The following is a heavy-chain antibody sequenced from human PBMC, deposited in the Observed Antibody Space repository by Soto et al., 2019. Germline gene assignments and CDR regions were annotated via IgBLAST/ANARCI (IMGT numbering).Heavy chain of an antibody. CDR2: INHSGST. CDR1: VGSFSVYY. Sequence: SETLSVTCAFYVGSFSVYYWSWIRQPPGKGLEWIGEINHSGSTNYNPSLKSRVTISVDTSKNQFSLKLSSVTAADTAVYYCARGRHFTMIVVVTNGDNWFDPWGQGTMVTVSS. V-gene: IGHV4-34*01. D-gene: IGHD3-22*01. J-gene: IGHJ5*02. CDR3: ARGRHFTMIVVVTNGDNWFDP.